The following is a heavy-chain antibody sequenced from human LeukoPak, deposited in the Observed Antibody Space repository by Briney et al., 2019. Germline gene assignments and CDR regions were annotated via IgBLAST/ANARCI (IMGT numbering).Heavy chain of an antibody. Sequence: GGSLRLSCAASGFTFSSYEMNWVRQAPGKWLEWVSYISSSGSTIYYADSVKGRFTISRDNAKNSLYLQMNSLRAEDTAVYYCARGTPNYYGSGSYYNDWGQGTLVTVSS. CDR3: ARGTPNYYGSGSYYND. V-gene: IGHV3-48*03. CDR2: ISSSGSTI. J-gene: IGHJ4*02. CDR1: GFTFSSYE. D-gene: IGHD3-10*01.